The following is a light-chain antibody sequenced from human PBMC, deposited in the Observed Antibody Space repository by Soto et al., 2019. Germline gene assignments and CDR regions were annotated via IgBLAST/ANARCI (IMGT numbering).Light chain of an antibody. V-gene: IGKV3D-7*01. CDR2: GAS. CDR1: QSVSSNY. Sequence: EIVLTQSPGTLSLSPGERGALSCRASQSVSSNYVAWYQQKPGQAPRLLISGASNRATGTPDRFSGSGSGTDFTLTVSSLQPEDFAVYYCQHDYNLLTFGGGTKVDIK. CDR3: QHDYNLLT. J-gene: IGKJ4*01.